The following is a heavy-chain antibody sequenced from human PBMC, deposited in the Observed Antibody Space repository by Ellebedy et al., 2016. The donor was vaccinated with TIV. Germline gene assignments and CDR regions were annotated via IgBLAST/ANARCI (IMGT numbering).Heavy chain of an antibody. CDR3: ARLQPHYYMDV. J-gene: IGHJ6*03. CDR1: GGSFSGYY. D-gene: IGHD4-11*01. CDR2: INHSGST. Sequence: SETLSLXXAVYGGSFSGYYWSWIRQPPGKGLEWIGEINHSGSTNYNPSLKSRVTISVDTSKNQFSLKLSSVTAADTAVYYCARLQPHYYMDVWGKGTTVTVSS. V-gene: IGHV4-34*01.